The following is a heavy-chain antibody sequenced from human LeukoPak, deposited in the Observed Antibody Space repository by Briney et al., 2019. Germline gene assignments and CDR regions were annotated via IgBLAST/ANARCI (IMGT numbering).Heavy chain of an antibody. CDR3: ARGSGESFSGYDLDFDY. Sequence: ASVKVSCKASGYTFTSYYMHWVRQAPGQGLEWMGWINPNSGGTNYAQKFQGRVTMTRDTSISTAYMELSSLRSEDTAVYYCARGSGESFSGYDLDFDYWGQGTLVTVSS. D-gene: IGHD5-12*01. CDR1: GYTFTSYY. V-gene: IGHV1-2*02. J-gene: IGHJ4*02. CDR2: INPNSGGT.